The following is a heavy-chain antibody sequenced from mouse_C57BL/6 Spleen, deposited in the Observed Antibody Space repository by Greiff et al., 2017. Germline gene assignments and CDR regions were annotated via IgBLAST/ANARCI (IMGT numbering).Heavy chain of an antibody. D-gene: IGHD1-1*01. V-gene: IGHV1-22*01. J-gene: IGHJ1*03. CDR2: INPNNGGT. CDR3: AKIYSEPYWYFDV. Sequence: EVQLQQSGPELVKPGASVKMSCKASGYTFTDYNMHWVKQSHGKSLEWIGYINPNNGGTSYNQKFKGKATLTVNKSSSTAYMELRSLISEDSAVYYCAKIYSEPYWYFDVWGTGTTVTVSS. CDR1: GYTFTDYN.